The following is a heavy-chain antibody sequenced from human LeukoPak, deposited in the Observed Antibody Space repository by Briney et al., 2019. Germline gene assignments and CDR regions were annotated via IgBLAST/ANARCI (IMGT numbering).Heavy chain of an antibody. Sequence: PGGSLRLSCAASGFTFEDYAMHWVRQAPGKGLEWVSLISWDGDATYYADSVKGRFTISRDNSKNSLYLQMNSLRAEDTALYHCARAYYYGSGPPYFDYWGQGTLVTVSS. CDR3: ARAYYYGSGPPYFDY. V-gene: IGHV3-43D*03. D-gene: IGHD3-10*01. CDR1: GFTFEDYA. J-gene: IGHJ4*02. CDR2: ISWDGDAT.